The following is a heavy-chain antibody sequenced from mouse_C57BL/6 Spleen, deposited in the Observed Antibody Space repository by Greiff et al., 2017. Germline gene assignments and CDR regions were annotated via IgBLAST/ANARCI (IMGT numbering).Heavy chain of an antibody. CDR3: ASQYFDY. J-gene: IGHJ2*01. V-gene: IGHV1-42*01. CDR2: INPSTGGT. D-gene: IGHD2-10*02. CDR1: GYSFTGYY. Sequence: VQLKQSGPELVKPGASVKISCKASGYSFTGYYMNWVKQSPEKSLEWIGEINPSTGGTTYNQKFKAKATLTVDKSSSTAYMQLKSLTSEDSAVYYCASQYFDYWGQGTTLTVSS.